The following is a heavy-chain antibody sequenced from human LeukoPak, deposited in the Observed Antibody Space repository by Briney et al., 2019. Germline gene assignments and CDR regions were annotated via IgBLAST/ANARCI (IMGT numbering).Heavy chain of an antibody. J-gene: IGHJ6*03. CDR1: GFTFSSYA. D-gene: IGHD3-9*01. CDR2: ISGSGGST. V-gene: IGHV3-23*01. Sequence: PGGSLRLSCAASGFTFSSYAMSWVRQAPGKGLEWVSAISGSGGSTYYADSVKGRFTISRDNSKNTLYLQMNSLRAEDTAVYYCAREYYDILVYYYYMDVWGKGTTVTVSS. CDR3: AREYYDILVYYYYMDV.